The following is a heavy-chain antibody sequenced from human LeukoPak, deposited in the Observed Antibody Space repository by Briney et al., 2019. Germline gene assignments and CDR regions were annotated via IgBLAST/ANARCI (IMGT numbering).Heavy chain of an antibody. V-gene: IGHV3-53*01. J-gene: IGHJ4*02. CDR2: IYSSGTT. CDR3: ARSTPPIRRSTYYFDY. D-gene: IGHD5-24*01. CDR1: GFTVSSNY. Sequence: GGSLRLSCVASGFTVSSNYMSWVRQAPGKGLEWVSVIYSSGTTYYADSVKGRFTISRDNSKNTLYLQMNSLRAEDTAVYYCARSTPPIRRSTYYFDYWGQGTLVTVSS.